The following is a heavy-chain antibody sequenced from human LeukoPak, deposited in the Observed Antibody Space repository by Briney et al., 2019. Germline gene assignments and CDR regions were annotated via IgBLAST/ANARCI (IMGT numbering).Heavy chain of an antibody. D-gene: IGHD2-21*02. Sequence: SETLSLTCAVYGGSFSGYYWGWIRQSPGKGLEWIGSIYYTGSTYYRPSLKSRVTISVDTSKNQFSLKLSSVTAADTAVYYCARQTNSDWEWGQGTLVTVSS. CDR2: IYYTGST. V-gene: IGHV4-39*01. J-gene: IGHJ4*02. CDR3: ARQTNSDWE. CDR1: GGSFSGYY.